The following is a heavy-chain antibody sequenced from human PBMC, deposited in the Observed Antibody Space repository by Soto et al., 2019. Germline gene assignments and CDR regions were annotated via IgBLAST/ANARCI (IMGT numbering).Heavy chain of an antibody. Sequence: ASVKVSWKASGYTFTSQNMHWVRQAPGQGLEWMGVINPSIGTTTYAQKFQGGVTMTSDTSTSSVYMEVSSLRSEDTAVYYCISTLGARFDYWGQGTLVTVSS. CDR3: ISTLGARFDY. V-gene: IGHV1-46*03. CDR2: INPSIGTT. D-gene: IGHD1-26*01. J-gene: IGHJ4*02. CDR1: GYTFTSQN.